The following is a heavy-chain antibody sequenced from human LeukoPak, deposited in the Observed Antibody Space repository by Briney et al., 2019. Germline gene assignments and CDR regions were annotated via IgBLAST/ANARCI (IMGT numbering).Heavy chain of an antibody. CDR2: ISYDGSNK. CDR3: AKGGMVRGVLVYYFDY. V-gene: IGHV3-30*18. CDR1: GFTFSSYG. J-gene: IGHJ4*02. Sequence: PGGSLRLSCAASGFTFSSYGMHWVRQAPGKGLEWVAVISYDGSNKYNADSVKGRFTISRDNSKNTLYLQMNSLRAEDTAVYYCAKGGMVRGVLVYYFDYWGQGTLVTVSS. D-gene: IGHD3-10*01.